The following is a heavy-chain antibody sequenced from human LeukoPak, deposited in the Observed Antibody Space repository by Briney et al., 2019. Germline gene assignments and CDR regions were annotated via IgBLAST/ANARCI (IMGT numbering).Heavy chain of an antibody. V-gene: IGHV3-48*03. CDR3: ATGTIYY. J-gene: IGHJ4*02. Sequence: PGGSLRLSCAASGSTFSNYEVNWVRQAPGKGLEWVSYISTSGSTIYYAASATSRFTTSRDNANNSVSLPMTSLSAEDTAVYYCATGTIYYWGQGALVTVSS. D-gene: IGHD1-1*01. CDR2: ISTSGSTI. CDR1: GSTFSNYE.